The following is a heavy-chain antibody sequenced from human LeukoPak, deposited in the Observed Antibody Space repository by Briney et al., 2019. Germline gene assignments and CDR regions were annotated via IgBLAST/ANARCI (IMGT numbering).Heavy chain of an antibody. CDR2: IYYSGST. Sequence: SETLSLTCTVSGGSISGGGYYWSWIRQHPGKGLEWIGYIYYSGSTYYNPSLKSRVTISVDTSKNQFSLKLSSVTAADTAVYYCARGRGSGWFPFDYWGQGTLVTVSS. V-gene: IGHV4-31*03. J-gene: IGHJ4*02. CDR1: GGSISGGGYY. D-gene: IGHD6-19*01. CDR3: ARGRGSGWFPFDY.